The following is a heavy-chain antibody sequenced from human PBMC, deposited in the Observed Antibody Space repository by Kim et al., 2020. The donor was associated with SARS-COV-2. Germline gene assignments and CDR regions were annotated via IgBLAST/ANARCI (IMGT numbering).Heavy chain of an antibody. V-gene: IGHV3-7*01. CDR3: MKDFRGD. CDR2: DGSET. D-gene: IGHD3-10*01. J-gene: IGHJ4*02. Sequence: DGSETNYVDSVKGRFTISRDNTKNSLYLQMNSLRAEDTAVYYCMKDFRGDWGQGILVTVSS.